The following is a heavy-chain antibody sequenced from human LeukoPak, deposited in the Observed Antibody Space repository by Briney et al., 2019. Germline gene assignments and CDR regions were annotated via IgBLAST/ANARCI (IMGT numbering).Heavy chain of an antibody. CDR1: GFTFSSHW. V-gene: IGHV3-7*01. J-gene: IGHJ4*02. Sequence: GGSLRLSCAASGFTFSSHWMSWVRQAPGKGLEWVANIKPDGSAKYYVESMKGGFTISGDNAKNSVFLQMNSLRAEDSAVYYCARITLTPPELKYFDYWGQGALVTVSS. CDR2: IKPDGSAK. D-gene: IGHD1-14*01. CDR3: ARITLTPPELKYFDY.